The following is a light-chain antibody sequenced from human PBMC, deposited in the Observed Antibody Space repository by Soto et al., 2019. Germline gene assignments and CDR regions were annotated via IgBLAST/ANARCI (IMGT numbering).Light chain of an antibody. CDR2: AAS. CDR1: QGISNY. J-gene: IGKJ1*01. CDR3: QKYNSAPWT. V-gene: IGKV1-27*01. Sequence: DIQMTQSPSSLSASVGDRVTITCRARQGISNYLAWYQQKPGEVPKLLIYAASTLQSGVPSRFSGSGSGTDFTLTISSLQHEDVATYYCQKYNSAPWTLGQGTTVDIK.